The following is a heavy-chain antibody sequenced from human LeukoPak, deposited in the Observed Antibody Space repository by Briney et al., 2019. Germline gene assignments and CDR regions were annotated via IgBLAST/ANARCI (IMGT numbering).Heavy chain of an antibody. J-gene: IGHJ4*02. Sequence: GGSLRVSCAASGFTFSGYSMNWVRQAPGKGLEWVSSISSSRSYIYYADSVKGRVTTSRDNAKNSLYLQMNSLRAEDTAVYYCASHRTPGYYDSSGYYYADGYWGQGTLVTVSS. D-gene: IGHD3-22*01. CDR2: ISSSRSYI. V-gene: IGHV3-21*01. CDR3: ASHRTPGYYDSSGYYYADGY. CDR1: GFTFSGYS.